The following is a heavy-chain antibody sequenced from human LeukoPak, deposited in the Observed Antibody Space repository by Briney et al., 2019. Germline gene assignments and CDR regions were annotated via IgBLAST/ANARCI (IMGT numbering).Heavy chain of an antibody. CDR1: GGSISGSTSY. CDR2: IKQDGSEK. CDR3: ARAGDYGDYSFDY. Sequence: PSETLSLTCTVSGGSISGSTSYWGWIRQAPGKGLEWVANIKQDGSEKYYVDSVKGRFTISRDNAKNSLYLQMNSLRAEDTAVYYCARAGDYGDYSFDYWGQGTLVTVSS. D-gene: IGHD4-17*01. V-gene: IGHV3-7*01. J-gene: IGHJ4*02.